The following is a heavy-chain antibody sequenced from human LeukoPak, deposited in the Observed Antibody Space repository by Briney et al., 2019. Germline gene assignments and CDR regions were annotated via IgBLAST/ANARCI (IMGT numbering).Heavy chain of an antibody. CDR3: AKLSYSNSYFDY. CDR2: ISWNSGSI. D-gene: IGHD4-11*01. Sequence: GRSLRLSCAASGFTFDDYAMHWVRQAPGKGLEWVSGISWNSGSIGYADSVKGRFTISRDNAKNSLYLQMNSLRAEDTALYYCAKLSYSNSYFDYWGQGTLVTVSS. CDR1: GFTFDDYA. V-gene: IGHV3-9*01. J-gene: IGHJ4*02.